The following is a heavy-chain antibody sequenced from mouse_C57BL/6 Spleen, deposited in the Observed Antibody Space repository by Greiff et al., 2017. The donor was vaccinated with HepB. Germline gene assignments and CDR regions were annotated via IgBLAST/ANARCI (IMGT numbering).Heavy chain of an antibody. Sequence: EVLLVESGGGLVKPGGSLKLSCAASGFTFSSYAMSWVRQTPEKRLEWVATISDGGSYTYYPDNVKGRFTISRDNAKNNLYLQMSHLKSEDTAMYYCAREPYHSNWYYAMDYWGQGTPATVSP. V-gene: IGHV5-4*01. CDR2: ISDGGSYT. J-gene: IGHJ4*01. CDR3: AREPYHSNWYYAMDY. D-gene: IGHD2-5*01. CDR1: GFTFSSYA.